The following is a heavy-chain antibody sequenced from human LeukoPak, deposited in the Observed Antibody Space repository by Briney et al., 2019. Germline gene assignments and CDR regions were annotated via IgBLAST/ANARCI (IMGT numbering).Heavy chain of an antibody. V-gene: IGHV3-23*01. Sequence: PGGSLRLSCAASGFTFSSYAMSWVRQAPGKGLEWVSAISDSGGSTYYADSVKGRFTISRDNSKNTLYLQMNSLRAEDTAVYYCAKHVVGIEGYFDYWGQGTLVTVSS. CDR1: GFTFSSYA. J-gene: IGHJ4*02. CDR3: AKHVVGIEGYFDY. D-gene: IGHD1-26*01. CDR2: ISDSGGST.